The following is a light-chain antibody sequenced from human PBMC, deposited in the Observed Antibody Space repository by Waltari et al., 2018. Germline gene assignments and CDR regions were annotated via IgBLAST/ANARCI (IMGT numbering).Light chain of an antibody. V-gene: IGLV1-44*01. Sequence: QSVLTQPPSASGTPGQSVTISCSGSTSNIGSNAVNWYVQLPGMAPKLLSYTTHEPPAGVPDRFSGSKSGTSASRAISGLQSEDEADYYGATWDDSLNGYVFGTATKVTVL. CDR3: ATWDDSLNGYV. CDR1: TSNIGSNA. CDR2: TTH. J-gene: IGLJ1*01.